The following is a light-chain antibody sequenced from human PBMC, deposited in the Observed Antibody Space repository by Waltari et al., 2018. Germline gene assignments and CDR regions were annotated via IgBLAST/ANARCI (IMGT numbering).Light chain of an antibody. CDR1: ITTFGNYYL. V-gene: IGLV2-23*01. J-gene: IGLJ2*01. CDR3: CSYGGRTTI. Sequence: QSALTQPAPVSGSPGQSITIPCTGGITTFGNYYLIPWYQQHPGKAPKLVIFQGSKRPSGVSDRFSGSHSDNSASLTISGLQAEDEADYYCCSYGGRTTIFGGGTRLTVL. CDR2: QGS.